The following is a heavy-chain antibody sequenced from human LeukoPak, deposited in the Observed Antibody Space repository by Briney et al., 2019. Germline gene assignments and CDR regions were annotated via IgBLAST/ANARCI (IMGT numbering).Heavy chain of an antibody. V-gene: IGHV3-48*01. Sequence: PGGSLRLSCAASGFTFSTYSMNWVRQAPGKGLEWVSYISSSSSTIYYADSVKGRFTISRDNAKNSLYLQMNSLRAEDTAVYYCARDIPRDPYSYFDYWGQGILVTVSS. CDR3: ARDIPRDPYSYFDY. J-gene: IGHJ4*02. CDR2: ISSSSSTI. D-gene: IGHD5-24*01. CDR1: GFTFSTYS.